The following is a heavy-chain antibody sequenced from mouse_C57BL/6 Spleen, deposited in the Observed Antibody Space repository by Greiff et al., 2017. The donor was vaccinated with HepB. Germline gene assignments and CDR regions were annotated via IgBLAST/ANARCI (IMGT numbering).Heavy chain of an antibody. CDR1: GYTFTSYW. D-gene: IGHD2-10*01. CDR2: IYPGSGST. CDR3: ARAYRSLYYAMDY. Sequence: QVHVKQPGAELVKPGASVKMSCKASGYTFTSYWITWVKQRPGQGLEWIGDIYPGSGSTNYNEKFKSKATLTVDTSSSTAYMQLSSLTSEDSAVYYCARAYRSLYYAMDYWGQGTSVTVSS. J-gene: IGHJ4*01. V-gene: IGHV1-55*01.